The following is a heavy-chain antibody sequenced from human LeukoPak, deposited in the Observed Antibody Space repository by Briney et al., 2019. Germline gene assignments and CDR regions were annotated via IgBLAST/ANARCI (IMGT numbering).Heavy chain of an antibody. J-gene: IGHJ4*02. V-gene: IGHV4-30-4*07. D-gene: IGHD2-21*02. CDR3: ARGWGPAYCGGDCHRHFDY. CDR1: GGSISSGGYS. Sequence: SETLSLTCAVSGGSISSGGYSYNWIRQPPGKGLEWIGYIYNSGSTSYNPSLKSRVTMSVDTSKNQFSLKLSFVTAADTAVYYCARGWGPAYCGGDCHRHFDYWGQGALVTVSS. CDR2: IYNSGST.